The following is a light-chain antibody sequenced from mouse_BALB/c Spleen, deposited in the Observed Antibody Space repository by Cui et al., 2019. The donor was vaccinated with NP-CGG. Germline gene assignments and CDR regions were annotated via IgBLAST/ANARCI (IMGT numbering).Light chain of an antibody. Sequence: QGVVTQESAHTTSPGKTVTLTCRSSTGAVTTSNYANWVQEKPDHLFTGLIGGTNNRAPGVPARFSGSLIGDKAALTITGAQTEDEAIYFCALWYSNHWVFGGGTKLTVL. V-gene: IGLV1*01. CDR1: TGAVTTSNY. CDR2: GTN. CDR3: ALWYSNHWV. J-gene: IGLJ1*01.